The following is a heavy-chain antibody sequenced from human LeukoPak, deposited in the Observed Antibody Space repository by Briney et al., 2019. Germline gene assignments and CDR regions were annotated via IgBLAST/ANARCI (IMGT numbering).Heavy chain of an antibody. CDR3: AAMADYYYYGMDV. V-gene: IGHV4-39*01. Sequence: PSETLSLTCTVSGGSISISSYYWGWIRQPPGKGLEWIGSIYYSGSTYYNPSLKSRVTISVDTSKNQFSLKLSSVTAADTAVYYCAAMADYYYYGMDVWGQGTTVTVSS. CDR2: IYYSGST. CDR1: GGSISISSYY. D-gene: IGHD5-18*01. J-gene: IGHJ6*02.